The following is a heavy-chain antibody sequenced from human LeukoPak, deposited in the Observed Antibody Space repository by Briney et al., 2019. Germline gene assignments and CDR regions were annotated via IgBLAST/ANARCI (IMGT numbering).Heavy chain of an antibody. CDR1: GFTVSSNY. CDR2: IYSGSST. D-gene: IGHD1-26*01. J-gene: IGHJ3*02. CDR3: AKWELQREAFDI. V-gene: IGHV3-53*01. Sequence: GGSLRLSCAASGFTVSSNYMSWVRQAPGKGLEWVSVIYSGSSTYYADSVKGRFTISRDNSKNTLYLQMNSLRAEDTAVYYCAKWELQREAFDIWGQGTMVTVSS.